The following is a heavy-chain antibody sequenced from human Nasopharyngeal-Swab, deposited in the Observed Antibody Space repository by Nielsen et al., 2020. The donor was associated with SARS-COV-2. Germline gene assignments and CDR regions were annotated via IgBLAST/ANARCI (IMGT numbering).Heavy chain of an antibody. Sequence: SMRLTGAGSGCTFSSYSVHWVRQAPGKGLEWVSSISSSSSYIYYADSVKGRFTISRDNAKNSLYLQMNSLRAEDTAVYYCARYIIAARPLYYYYGMDVWGQGTTVTVSS. CDR1: GCTFSSYS. J-gene: IGHJ6*02. D-gene: IGHD6-6*01. V-gene: IGHV3-21*01. CDR2: ISSSSSYI. CDR3: ARYIIAARPLYYYYGMDV.